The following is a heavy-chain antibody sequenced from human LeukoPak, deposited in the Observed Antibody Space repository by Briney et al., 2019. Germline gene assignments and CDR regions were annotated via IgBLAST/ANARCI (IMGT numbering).Heavy chain of an antibody. V-gene: IGHV3-23*01. J-gene: IGHJ6*02. CDR2: ISSSGSGGNT. Sequence: GGSLRLSCVASGVTLSNYAMSWARQAPGKGLEWVSGISSSGSGGNTYYADSVKGRFTISRDNSKNTLYLQMNSLRAEDTAVYYCAKGGYYGSGSYPLEDYYYYGMDVWGQGTTVTVSS. CDR3: AKGGYYGSGSYPLEDYYYYGMDV. D-gene: IGHD3-10*01. CDR1: GVTLSNYA.